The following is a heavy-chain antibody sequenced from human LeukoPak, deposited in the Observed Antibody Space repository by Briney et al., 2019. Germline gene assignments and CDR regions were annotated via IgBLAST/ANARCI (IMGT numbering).Heavy chain of an antibody. J-gene: IGHJ4*02. V-gene: IGHV3-23*01. CDR3: AKNFYGDYNVFFDY. Sequence: GGSLRLSYAPSGFTFSSYAMSWVRQAPGKGLEWVAVISGGGSGTYYADSVRGRFTISRDNSKSTLYLQMHSLRAEDTAIYYCAKNFYGDYNVFFDYWGQGTPVTVSS. D-gene: IGHD4-17*01. CDR2: ISGGGSGT. CDR1: GFTFSSYA.